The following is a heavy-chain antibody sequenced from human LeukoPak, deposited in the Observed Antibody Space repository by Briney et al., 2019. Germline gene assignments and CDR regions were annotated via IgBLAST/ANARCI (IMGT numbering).Heavy chain of an antibody. V-gene: IGHV3-7*01. J-gene: IGHJ4*02. Sequence: GGSLRLSCAASGFTLSSYWMSWVRQAPGKGLEWVANIKQDGSEKYYVDSVKGRFNISRDNAKHSLYLQMNSLRAEDTAVYYCSRGVGISSSWGQGTLVTVSS. CDR3: SRGVGISSS. CDR2: IKQDGSEK. D-gene: IGHD2-15*01. CDR1: GFTLSSYW.